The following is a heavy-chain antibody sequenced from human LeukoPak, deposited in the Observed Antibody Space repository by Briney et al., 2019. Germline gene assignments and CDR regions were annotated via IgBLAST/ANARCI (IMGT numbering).Heavy chain of an antibody. J-gene: IGHJ4*02. D-gene: IGHD3-22*01. Sequence: PSETLSLTCTVSGGSISSISYYWGWIRHPPGKGLEWIGSVYYSGSTYYNPSLKSRLTVSVDTSKNQFSLKLSSVIAADTAVYYCASAYESSGYYPFDYWGQGTLVTVSS. V-gene: IGHV4-39*01. CDR1: GGSISSISYY. CDR3: ASAYESSGYYPFDY. CDR2: VYYSGST.